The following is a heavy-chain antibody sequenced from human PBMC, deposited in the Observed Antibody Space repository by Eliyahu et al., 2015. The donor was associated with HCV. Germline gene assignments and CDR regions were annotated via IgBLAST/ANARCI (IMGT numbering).Heavy chain of an antibody. CDR1: GXTFTGYY. D-gene: IGHD3-3*01. CDR3: ARVDFWSGSTFDY. J-gene: IGHJ4*02. Sequence: QVQLVQSGAEVKTPGASVKVSCKASGXTFTGYYXXWVRXAXGQGLXWMGWINPXSGATNYAQKFQGGVTMTRDTSISTAYMELSRLRSDDTAVYYCARVDFWSGSTFDYWGQGTLVTVSS. V-gene: IGHV1-2*02. CDR2: INPXSGAT.